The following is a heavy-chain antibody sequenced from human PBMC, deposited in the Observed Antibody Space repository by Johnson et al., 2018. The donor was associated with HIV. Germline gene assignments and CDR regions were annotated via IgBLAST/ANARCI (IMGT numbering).Heavy chain of an antibody. CDR3: ARAYSVRLPNDGFDI. CDR2: IKQDGSEK. V-gene: IGHV3-7*05. J-gene: IGHJ3*02. CDR1: GFTFSSYW. Sequence: VQLVESGGGLVQPGGSLRLSCAASGFTFSSYWMSWVRQVPGKGLEWVANIKQDGSEKYYVDSVMGRFTISRDNAKNSLYLQMNSLRAEDTAAYYCARAYSVRLPNDGFDIWGQGTMVTVSS. D-gene: IGHD3-9*01.